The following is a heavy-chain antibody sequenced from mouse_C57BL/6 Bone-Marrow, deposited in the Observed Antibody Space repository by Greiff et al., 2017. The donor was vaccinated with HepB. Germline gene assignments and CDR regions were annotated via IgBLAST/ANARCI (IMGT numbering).Heavy chain of an antibody. V-gene: IGHV1-69*01. CDR1: GYTFTSYW. J-gene: IGHJ1*03. D-gene: IGHD3-3*01. Sequence: VQLQQPGAELVMPGASVKLSCKASGYTFTSYWMHWVKQRPGQGLEWIGEIDPSDSYTNYHQKFKGKSTLTVDKSSSTAYMQLSSLTSEDSAVYYCARGGTGPYWYFDVWGTGTTVTVSS. CDR2: IDPSDSYT. CDR3: ARGGTGPYWYFDV.